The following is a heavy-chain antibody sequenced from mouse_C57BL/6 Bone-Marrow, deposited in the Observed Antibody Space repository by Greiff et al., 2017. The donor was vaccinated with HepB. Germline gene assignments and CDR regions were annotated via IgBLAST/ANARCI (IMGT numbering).Heavy chain of an antibody. V-gene: IGHV5-4*01. CDR1: GFTFSSYA. J-gene: IGHJ2*01. CDR2: ISDGGSYT. CDR3: ARLTTVRDYFDY. D-gene: IGHD1-1*01. Sequence: EVHLVESGGGLVKPGGSLKLSCAASGFTFSSYAMSWVRQTPEKRLEWVATISDGGSYTYYPDNVKGRFTISRDNAKNNLYLQMSHLKSEDTAMYYCARLTTVRDYFDYWGQGTTLTVSS.